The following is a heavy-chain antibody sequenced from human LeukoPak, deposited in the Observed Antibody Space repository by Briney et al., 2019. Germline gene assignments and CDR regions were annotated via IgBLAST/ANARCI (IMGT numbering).Heavy chain of an antibody. CDR1: GFTFSSYS. V-gene: IGHV3-21*01. Sequence: GGSLRLSCAASGFTFSSYSMNWVRQAPGKGLEWVSSISSSSSYIYYADSVKGRFTISRDNAKNSLYLQMNSLRAEDTAVYYCARLMFLWPPIYSDYWGQGTLVTVSS. CDR3: ARLMFLWPPIYSDY. D-gene: IGHD2-8*01. J-gene: IGHJ4*02. CDR2: ISSSSSYI.